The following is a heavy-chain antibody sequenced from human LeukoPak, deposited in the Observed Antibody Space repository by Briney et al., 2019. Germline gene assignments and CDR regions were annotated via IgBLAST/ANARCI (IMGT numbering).Heavy chain of an antibody. CDR2: ISTSNNYI. CDR3: ARDYYDILTGYYEGENWFDP. V-gene: IGHV3-21*01. D-gene: IGHD3-9*01. CDR1: GFTFSAYL. Sequence: AGGSLRLSCAVSGFTFSAYLMNWVRQAPGKGLEWVASISTSNNYIYYADSAKGRFTISRDNAKNSLYLQMNSLRAEDTAVYYCARDYYDILTGYYEGENWFDPWGQGTLVTVSS. J-gene: IGHJ5*02.